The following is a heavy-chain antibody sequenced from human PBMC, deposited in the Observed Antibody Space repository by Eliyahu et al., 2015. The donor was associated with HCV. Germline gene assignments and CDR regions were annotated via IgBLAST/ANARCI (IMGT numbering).Heavy chain of an antibody. CDR2: IYPGDSDT. J-gene: IGHJ5*02. CDR3: ARQYGSMVRGVIWFDP. CDR1: GYSFTSYW. Sequence: EVQLVQSGAEVKKPGESLKISCKGSGYSFTSYWIGWVRQMPGKGLEWVGIIYPGDSDTRYSPSFQGQVTISADKSISTAYLQWSSLKASDTAMYYCARQYGSMVRGVIWFDPWGQGTLVTVSS. V-gene: IGHV5-51*01. D-gene: IGHD3-10*01.